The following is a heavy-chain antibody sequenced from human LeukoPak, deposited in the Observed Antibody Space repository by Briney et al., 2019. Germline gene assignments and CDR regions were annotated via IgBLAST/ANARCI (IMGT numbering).Heavy chain of an antibody. CDR3: ARVRIGVAGNTFDM. Sequence: ASVNVSCKASGYTFTGYYMHWVRQAPGQGLEWMGQINPNSGGTNYVQKFQGRVTMTRDTSFTTAYMELSGLRSDDTAVYYCARVRIGVAGNTFDMWGQGTMVTVS. CDR1: GYTFTGYY. CDR2: INPNSGGT. V-gene: IGHV1-2*06. J-gene: IGHJ3*02. D-gene: IGHD6-19*01.